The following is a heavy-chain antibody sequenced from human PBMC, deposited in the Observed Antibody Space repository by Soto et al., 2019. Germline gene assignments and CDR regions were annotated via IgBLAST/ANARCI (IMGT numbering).Heavy chain of an antibody. CDR2: ISAYNGNT. V-gene: IGHV1-18*01. D-gene: IGHD4-4*01. Sequence: ASVKVSCKASGYTFTSYGISWVRQAPGQGLEWMGWISAYNGNTNYAQKLQGRVTMTTDTSTSTAYMELRSLRSDDTAVYYCASNSAKSNYTASLDYYYGMDVWGQGTRVTVSS. J-gene: IGHJ6*02. CDR3: ASNSAKSNYTASLDYYYGMDV. CDR1: GYTFTSYG.